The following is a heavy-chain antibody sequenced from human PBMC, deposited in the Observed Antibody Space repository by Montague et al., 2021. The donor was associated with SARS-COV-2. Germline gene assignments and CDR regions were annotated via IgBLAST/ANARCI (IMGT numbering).Heavy chain of an antibody. CDR3: ARLGDGVVPSPILGVGPYYSYYYMDV. CDR1: GGSLSTYS. D-gene: IGHD3-10*01. V-gene: IGHV4-34*01. Sequence: SETLSLTCAVHGGSLSTYSWNWIRQPPGKGLEWIGETHHGGSTNYNPSLKSRVTISADTSKNQFSLKLTSVAAADTAVHYCARLGDGVVPSPILGVGPYYSYYYMDVWGKGTTVTVSS. CDR2: THHGGST. J-gene: IGHJ6*03.